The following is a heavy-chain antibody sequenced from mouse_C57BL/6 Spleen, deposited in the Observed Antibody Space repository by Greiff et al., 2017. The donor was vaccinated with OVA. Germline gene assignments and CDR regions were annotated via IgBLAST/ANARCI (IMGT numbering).Heavy chain of an antibody. J-gene: IGHJ4*01. CDR2: INPNNGGT. Sequence: EVQLVESGPELVKPGASVKIPCKASGYTFTDYNMDWVKQSHGKSLEWIGDINPNNGGTIYNQKFKGKATLTVDKSSSTAYMELRSLTSEDTAVYYCARLYYDYAMDYWGQGTSVTVSS. CDR3: ARLYYDYAMDY. V-gene: IGHV1-18*01. D-gene: IGHD1-1*01. CDR1: GYTFTDYN.